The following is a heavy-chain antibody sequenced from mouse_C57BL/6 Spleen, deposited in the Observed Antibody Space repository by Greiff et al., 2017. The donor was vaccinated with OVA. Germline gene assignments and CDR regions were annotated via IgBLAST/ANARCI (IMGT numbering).Heavy chain of an antibody. Sequence: QVQLQQSGAELVKPGASVKISCKASGYAFSSYWLNWVKQRPGKGLEWIGQIYPGDGDTNYNGKFKGKATLTADKSSSTAYMQLSSLTSEDSAVYFCARYYSNPYYYAMDYWGQGTSVTVSS. CDR2: IYPGDGDT. CDR1: GYAFSSYW. J-gene: IGHJ4*01. V-gene: IGHV1-80*01. CDR3: ARYYSNPYYYAMDY. D-gene: IGHD2-5*01.